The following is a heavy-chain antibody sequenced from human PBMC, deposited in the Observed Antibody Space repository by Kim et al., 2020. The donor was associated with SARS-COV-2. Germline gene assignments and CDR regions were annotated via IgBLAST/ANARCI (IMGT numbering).Heavy chain of an antibody. J-gene: IGHJ6*02. CDR3: ARSTVTTRYYGMDV. CDR1: GFTFSSYG. D-gene: IGHD4-4*01. Sequence: GGSLRLSCAASGFTFSSYGMHWVRQAPGKGLEWVAVIWYDGSNKYYADSVKGRFTISRDNSKNTLYLQMNSLRAEDTAVYYCARSTVTTRYYGMDVWGQGTTVTVSS. CDR2: IWYDGSNK. V-gene: IGHV3-33*01.